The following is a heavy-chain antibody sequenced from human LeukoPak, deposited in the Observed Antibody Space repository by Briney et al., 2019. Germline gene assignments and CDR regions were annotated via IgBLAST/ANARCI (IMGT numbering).Heavy chain of an antibody. CDR2: INHSGST. Sequence: PSETLSLTCAAYGGSFSGYYWSWIRQPPGKGLEWIGEINHSGSTNYNPSLKSRVTISVDTSKNQFSLKLSSVTAADTAVYYCARGLGIAAEVDAFDIWGQGTMVTVCS. V-gene: IGHV4-34*01. J-gene: IGHJ3*02. D-gene: IGHD6-13*01. CDR1: GGSFSGYY. CDR3: ARGLGIAAEVDAFDI.